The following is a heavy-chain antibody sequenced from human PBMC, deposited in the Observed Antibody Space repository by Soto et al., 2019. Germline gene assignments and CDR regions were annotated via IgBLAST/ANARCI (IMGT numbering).Heavy chain of an antibody. J-gene: IGHJ6*02. Sequence: GASVKVSCKASGYTFTSYYMHWVRQAPGQGLEWMGIINPSGGSTSYAQKFQGRVTMTRDTSTSTVYMELSSLRSEDTAVYYCATQRFVEWLLPYYYGMDGWGQGTTVTVSS. CDR1: GYTFTSYY. CDR3: ATQRFVEWLLPYYYGMDG. CDR2: INPSGGST. D-gene: IGHD3-3*01. V-gene: IGHV1-46*01.